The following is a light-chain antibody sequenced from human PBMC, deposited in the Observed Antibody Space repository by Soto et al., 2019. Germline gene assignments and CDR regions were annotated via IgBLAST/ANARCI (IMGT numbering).Light chain of an antibody. CDR1: SSDVGSYNL. CDR3: CSYAGSSISVV. Sequence: QLVLTQPASVSGSPGQSITISCTGTSSDVGSYNLVSWYQQHPGKAPKLMIYEGSKRPSGVSNRFSGSKSGNTASLTISGLQAEDEADYYCCSYAGSSISVVFGGGTKVTVL. J-gene: IGLJ2*01. CDR2: EGS. V-gene: IGLV2-23*01.